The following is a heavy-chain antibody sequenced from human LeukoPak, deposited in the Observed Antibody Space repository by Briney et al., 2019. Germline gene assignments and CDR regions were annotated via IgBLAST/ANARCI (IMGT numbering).Heavy chain of an antibody. V-gene: IGHV4-59*08. D-gene: IGHD4-17*01. CDR3: ARQGNGDLYYFDY. CDR2: IYYSGST. J-gene: IGHJ4*02. Sequence: SETPSLTCTVSGRSISYYYWSWIRQPPGKGLEWIGYIYYSGSTKYNPSLKSQITISVDTPKNQFSLKLSSVTAADTAMYYCARQGNGDLYYFDYWGQGTLVTVSS. CDR1: GRSISYYY.